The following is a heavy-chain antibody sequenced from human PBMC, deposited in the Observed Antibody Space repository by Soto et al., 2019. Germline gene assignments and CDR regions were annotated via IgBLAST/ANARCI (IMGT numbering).Heavy chain of an antibody. CDR2: INPNSGGT. Sequence: GASVKVSCKASGYAFTNYYIHWVRKAPGQGLEWMGWINPNSGGTNYAQKFQGWVTMTRDTSISTAYMELSRLRSDDTAVYYCARGIYPYGGKPDLYNWFDPWGQGTLVTVSS. V-gene: IGHV1-2*04. CDR1: GYAFTNYY. J-gene: IGHJ5*02. CDR3: ARGIYPYGGKPDLYNWFDP. D-gene: IGHD2-15*01.